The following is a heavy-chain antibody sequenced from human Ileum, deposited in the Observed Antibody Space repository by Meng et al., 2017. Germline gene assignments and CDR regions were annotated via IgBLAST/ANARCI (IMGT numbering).Heavy chain of an antibody. CDR1: GYTFTVYY. CDR3: ARDLGGYYDSSGYYAGYYFDY. CDR2: INPNSGGT. V-gene: IGHV1-2*06. J-gene: IGHJ4*02. D-gene: IGHD3-22*01. Sequence: QVQLVQSGAEVKKPGASVKVSCKASGYTFTVYYMHWVRQAPGQGLEWMGRINPNSGGTNYAQKFQGRVTMTRDTSISTAYMELSRLRSDDTAVYYCARDLGGYYDSSGYYAGYYFDYWGQGTLVTVSS.